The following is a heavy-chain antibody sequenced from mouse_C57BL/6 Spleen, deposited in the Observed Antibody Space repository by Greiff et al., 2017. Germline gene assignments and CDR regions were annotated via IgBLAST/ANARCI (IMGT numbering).Heavy chain of an antibody. CDR1: GYTFTSYW. Sequence: VQLQQPGAELVRPGSSVKLSCKASGYTFTSYWMHWVKKRPIQGLEWLGNIDPSDSETHYNQKFKDKATLTVDKYSSTAYMQLSSLTSEDSAVYYCARDYYGSSTYWYFDVWGTGTTVTVSS. J-gene: IGHJ1*03. CDR2: IDPSDSET. V-gene: IGHV1-52*01. D-gene: IGHD1-1*01. CDR3: ARDYYGSSTYWYFDV.